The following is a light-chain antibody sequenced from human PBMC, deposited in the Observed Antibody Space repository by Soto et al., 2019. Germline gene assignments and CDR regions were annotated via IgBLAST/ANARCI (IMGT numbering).Light chain of an antibody. Sequence: QAVVTQEPSLTVSPGGTVTLTCGSSTGAATSGHYPYWFQQKPGQAPRTLIYDTSNKHSWTPARFSGSLLGGKAALTLSGAQPEDEAEYYCLLSYSGARHVVFGGGTKVTVL. V-gene: IGLV7-46*01. CDR2: DTS. CDR1: TGAATSGHY. CDR3: LLSYSGARHVV. J-gene: IGLJ2*01.